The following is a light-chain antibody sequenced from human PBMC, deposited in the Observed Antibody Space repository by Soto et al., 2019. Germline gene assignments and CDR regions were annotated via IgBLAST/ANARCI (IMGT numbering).Light chain of an antibody. CDR1: QSISSY. Sequence: DLQMTQSPSSLSASVGDRVTITCRASQSISSYLNWYQQKPGKAPKLLIYAASSLQSGVPSRFSGSGSGTDFTLTISSLQPEDFATYYCQQRYSTTPITFGQGTRLEIK. V-gene: IGKV1-39*01. J-gene: IGKJ5*01. CDR2: AAS. CDR3: QQRYSTTPIT.